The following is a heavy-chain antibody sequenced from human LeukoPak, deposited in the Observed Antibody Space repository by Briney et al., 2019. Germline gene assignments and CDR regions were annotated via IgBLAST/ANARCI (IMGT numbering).Heavy chain of an antibody. CDR2: IHYNGIT. V-gene: IGHV4-59*08. D-gene: IGHD1-26*01. CDR3: ARHISSGGTYAHFDY. Sequence: TLETLSLTCTVSGSMYNYYWSWIRQPPGKGLEWIGYIHYNGITNYSPSLKSRVTMSLDTSKNQVPLKLNSVSAADTAVYYCARHISSGGTYAHFDYWGQGTLVTVSS. J-gene: IGHJ4*02. CDR1: GSMYNYY.